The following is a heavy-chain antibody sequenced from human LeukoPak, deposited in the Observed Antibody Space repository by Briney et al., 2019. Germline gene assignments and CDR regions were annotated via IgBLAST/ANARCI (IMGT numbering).Heavy chain of an antibody. Sequence: SETLSLTCTVSGGSISSSSYYWGWIRQPPGKGLEWIGSIYYSGSTYYNPSLKSRVTISVDTSKNQFSLKLSSVTAADTAVYYCARAVASIYSGSYGMDVWGQGTTVTVSS. CDR3: ARAVASIYSGSYGMDV. D-gene: IGHD1-26*01. V-gene: IGHV4-39*07. CDR1: GGSISSSSYY. J-gene: IGHJ6*02. CDR2: IYYSGST.